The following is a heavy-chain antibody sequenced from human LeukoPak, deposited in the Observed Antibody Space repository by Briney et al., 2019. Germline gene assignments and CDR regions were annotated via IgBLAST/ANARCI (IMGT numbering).Heavy chain of an antibody. D-gene: IGHD3-16*01. J-gene: IGHJ4*02. Sequence: GRSLRLSCAASGFTFSSYGMHWVRQAPGKGLEWVAVIWYDGSNKYYADSVKGRFTISRDNSKNTLYLQMNSLRAEDTAVYYCARRELRGGYFDYWGQGTLVTVSS. CDR3: ARRELRGGYFDY. CDR1: GFTFSSYG. CDR2: IWYDGSNK. V-gene: IGHV3-33*01.